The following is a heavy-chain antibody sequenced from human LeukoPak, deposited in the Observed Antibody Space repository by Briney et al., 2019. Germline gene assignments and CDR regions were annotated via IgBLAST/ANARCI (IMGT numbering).Heavy chain of an antibody. CDR3: AKNLYCGGGSCYPSALGMDV. Sequence: GGSLRLSCAASGFTVSSACMTWVRQAPGRGLEWVSVIYSGGGTYYADSVKGRFTISRDNSKNTLFLQMNSLRAEDTAVYYCAKNLYCGGGSCYPSALGMDVWGQGTTVTVSS. V-gene: IGHV3-53*01. CDR2: IYSGGGT. D-gene: IGHD2-15*01. CDR1: GFTVSSAC. J-gene: IGHJ6*02.